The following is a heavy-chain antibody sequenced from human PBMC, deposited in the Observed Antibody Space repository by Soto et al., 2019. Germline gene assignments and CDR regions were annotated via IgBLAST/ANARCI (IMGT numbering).Heavy chain of an antibody. J-gene: IGHJ4*02. V-gene: IGHV3-23*01. CDR2: ISSTAGTI. CDR3: ANWGKSGSDF. Sequence: EVVLLESGGGLVQPGGPLRLSCEASGFTFSSYPMSGVRQAPGKGLEWVAGISSTAGTIYYADPVKGRFTISRDNSKNTLYLQMDSLRAEDTAVYYCANWGKSGSDFWGQGTLVTVSS. CDR1: GFTFSSYP. D-gene: IGHD3-16*01.